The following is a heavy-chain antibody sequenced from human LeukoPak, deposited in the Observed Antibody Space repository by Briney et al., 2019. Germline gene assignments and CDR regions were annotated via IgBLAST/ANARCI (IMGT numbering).Heavy chain of an antibody. CDR2: IYYSGST. Sequence: PSETLSPICTVSGGSMSSSGQYWGWIRQSPVEGLEWIGSIYYSGSTYYNPSLKSRVTISVDTSKNQFSLELTSVTAADTAIYYCARNMTAISRLDVFDIWGPGTMVTVS. V-gene: IGHV4-39*01. CDR1: GGSMSSSGQY. D-gene: IGHD2-21*02. J-gene: IGHJ3*02. CDR3: ARNMTAISRLDVFDI.